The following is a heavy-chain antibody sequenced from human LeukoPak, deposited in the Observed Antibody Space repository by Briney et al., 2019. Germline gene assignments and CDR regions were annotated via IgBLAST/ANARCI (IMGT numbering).Heavy chain of an antibody. CDR3: AREVYDSGSYSY. Sequence: GGSLRLSCAASGFTFSSYSMNWVRQAPGKGLEWVSYISSSSSTIHYADSVKGRFTISRDNAKNSLYLQMNSLRVEDTAVYYCAREVYDSGSYSYWGQGTLVTVSS. V-gene: IGHV3-48*01. CDR1: GFTFSSYS. D-gene: IGHD3-10*01. CDR2: ISSSSSTI. J-gene: IGHJ4*02.